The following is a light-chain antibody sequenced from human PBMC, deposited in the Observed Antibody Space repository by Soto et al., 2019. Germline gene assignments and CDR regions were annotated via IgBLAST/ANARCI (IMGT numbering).Light chain of an antibody. Sequence: DIQMTQSPSSLSASLGDRVTITCRAIQNIDNYLNWYQQKPGKAPKLLIYATSTLQSGVPSRFSGSGSGTEFTLTISSLQAEDFATYFCQESYTTPAVSFGGGTKVDIK. V-gene: IGKV1-39*01. CDR1: QNIDNY. CDR2: ATS. CDR3: QESYTTPAVS. J-gene: IGKJ4*01.